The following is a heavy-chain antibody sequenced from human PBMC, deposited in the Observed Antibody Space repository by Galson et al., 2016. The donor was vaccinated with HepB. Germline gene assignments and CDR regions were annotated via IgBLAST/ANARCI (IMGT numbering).Heavy chain of an antibody. CDR1: GYIFTNYW. V-gene: IGHV5-51*01. D-gene: IGHD2-15*01. J-gene: IGHJ3*02. Sequence: QSGAEVKKPGESLKISCKGSGYIFTNYWIGWVRQMPGKGLEWMGSIYPGDSGTRYSLSFQGQVTISADKSISTAYLEWSSLKASDTAMYYCAGPIVVADISNAFDMWGQGTLVTVSS. CDR2: IYPGDSGT. CDR3: AGPIVVADISNAFDM.